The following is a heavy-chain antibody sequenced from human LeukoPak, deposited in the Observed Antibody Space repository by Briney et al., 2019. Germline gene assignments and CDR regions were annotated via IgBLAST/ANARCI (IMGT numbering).Heavy chain of an antibody. Sequence: SETLSLTCAVYGGSFSGYYWSWIRQPPGKGLEWIGEINHSGSTNFNPSLKSRVTISVDESKNQFSLKLSSVTAADTAVYYCARDLVENSRGHDFWGQGILVIVSS. V-gene: IGHV4-34*01. CDR3: ARDLVENSRGHDF. J-gene: IGHJ4*02. D-gene: IGHD2-15*01. CDR1: GGSFSGYY. CDR2: INHSGST.